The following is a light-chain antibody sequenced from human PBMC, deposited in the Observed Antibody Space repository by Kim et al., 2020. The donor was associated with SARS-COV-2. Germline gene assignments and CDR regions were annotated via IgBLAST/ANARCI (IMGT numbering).Light chain of an antibody. CDR1: QRIRSY. J-gene: IGKJ2*03. V-gene: IGKV1-39*01. CDR2: TAS. CDR3: QQTFSIPYS. Sequence: SASVGDRVTITCRASQRIRSYLNWYQQRPGKAPKALIYTASTLHSGVPSRFSGSGSGTDFTFTISSLQPEDCGTYYCQQTFSIPYSFGQGTKLEI.